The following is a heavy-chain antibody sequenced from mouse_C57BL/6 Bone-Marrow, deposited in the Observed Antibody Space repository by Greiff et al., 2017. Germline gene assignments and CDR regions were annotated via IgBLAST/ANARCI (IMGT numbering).Heavy chain of an antibody. CDR1: GYTFTSYW. CDR2: IVPADSYT. J-gene: IGHJ4*01. D-gene: IGHD1-1*01. CDR3: EREGPYGSTLMGY. Sequence: VQLQQPGAELVKPGASVKLSCTASGYTFTSYWMQWVKQRPGQGLEWIGEIVPADSYTNYTQKFKGKATLTVDTSSSTAYMQLSSLTSENTAVYSCEREGPYGSTLMGYWGQGTSVTVSA. V-gene: IGHV1-50*01.